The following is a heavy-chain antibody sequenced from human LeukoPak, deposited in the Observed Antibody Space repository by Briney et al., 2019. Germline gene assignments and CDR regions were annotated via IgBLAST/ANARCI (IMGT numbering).Heavy chain of an antibody. CDR2: INSDGSST. V-gene: IGHV3-74*01. CDR1: GFTFSSYW. Sequence: PGGSLRLSCAASGFTFSSYWMHWVRQAPGKGLVWVSRINSDGSSTSYADSVKGRFTISRDNSKNTLYLQMNSLRAEDTAVYYCAKDLGEYSYGYDYYYYGMDVWGQGTMVTVSS. D-gene: IGHD5-18*01. CDR3: AKDLGEYSYGYDYYYYGMDV. J-gene: IGHJ6*02.